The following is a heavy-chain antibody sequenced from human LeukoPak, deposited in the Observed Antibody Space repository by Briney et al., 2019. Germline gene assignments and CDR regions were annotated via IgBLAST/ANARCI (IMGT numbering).Heavy chain of an antibody. CDR3: ARDQPAQGIAAVEYYFDY. J-gene: IGHJ4*02. CDR2: ISYDGSNK. CDR1: GFTFSSYA. Sequence: PGRSLRLSCAASGFTFSSYAMHWVRQAPGKGLEWVAVISYDGSNKYYADSVKGRFTISRDNSKNTLYLQMNSLRAEDTAVYYCARDQPAQGIAAVEYYFDYWGQGTLVTVSS. D-gene: IGHD6-13*01. V-gene: IGHV3-30*04.